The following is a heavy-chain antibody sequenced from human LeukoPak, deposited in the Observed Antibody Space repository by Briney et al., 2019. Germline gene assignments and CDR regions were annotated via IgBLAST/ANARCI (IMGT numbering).Heavy chain of an antibody. J-gene: IGHJ1*01. V-gene: IGHV3-11*06. Sequence: GGSLRLSCAASGFTFSGSYMSWIRQAPGKGLEWVSYISTTSSYTNYADSVKGRFTISRDNAKNSLYLQMNSLRAEDTAVYYCARDFGSGWYGFFQHWGQGTLVTVSS. CDR1: GFTFSGSY. CDR3: ARDFGSGWYGFFQH. D-gene: IGHD6-19*01. CDR2: ISTTSSYT.